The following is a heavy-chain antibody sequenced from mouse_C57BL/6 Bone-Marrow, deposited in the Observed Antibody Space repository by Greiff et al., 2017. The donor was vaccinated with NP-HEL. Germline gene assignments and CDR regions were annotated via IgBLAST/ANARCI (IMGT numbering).Heavy chain of an antibody. CDR1: GYSFTSYY. V-gene: IGHV1-66*01. CDR3: ARGDYYGSIYAMDY. Sequence: QVQLQQSGPELVKPGASVKISCKASGYSFTSYYIHWVKQRPGQGLEWIGWIYPGSGNTKYNEKFKGKATLTADTSSSTAYMQLSSLTSEDSAVYYCARGDYYGSIYAMDYWGQGTSVTVSS. D-gene: IGHD1-1*01. J-gene: IGHJ4*01. CDR2: IYPGSGNT.